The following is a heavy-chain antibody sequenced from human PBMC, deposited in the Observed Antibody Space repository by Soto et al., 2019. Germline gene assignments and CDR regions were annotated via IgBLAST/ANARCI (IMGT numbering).Heavy chain of an antibody. CDR3: VRVPNY. V-gene: IGHV4-4*02. J-gene: IGHJ4*02. Sequence: QVQLQESGPGLVKPSGTLSLTCTVSGDSISSLNWWSLVRPPPGKGLEWLGQIHHNGKTDYNASLKSRVTISIDKSKNQFSLNLNSVTVADTAVYYCVRVPNYGGQGTLVTVSS. CDR2: IHHNGKT. CDR1: GDSISSLNW.